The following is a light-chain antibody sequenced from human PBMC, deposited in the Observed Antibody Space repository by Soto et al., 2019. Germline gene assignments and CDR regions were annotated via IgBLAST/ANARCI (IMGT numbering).Light chain of an antibody. CDR2: AAS. CDR3: QQYNNWPPIT. Sequence: DIQMTQSPSSLSASVGDRVTITCRASQGIANYLAWYQQKPGTVPKLLIFAASTLQSGVPSRFSGSGSGTDFTLTISSLQPEDVATYYCQQYNNWPPITFGQGTRLEIK. CDR1: QGIANY. V-gene: IGKV1-27*01. J-gene: IGKJ5*01.